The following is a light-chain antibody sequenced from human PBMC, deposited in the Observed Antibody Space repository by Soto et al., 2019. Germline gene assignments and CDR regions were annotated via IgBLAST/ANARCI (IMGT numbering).Light chain of an antibody. V-gene: IGKV2-28*01. CDR1: RNLQHSNGYYY. CDR2: LGS. Sequence: EIVLTQSPLSLPVTPGEPASISCRSSRNLQHSNGYYYLDWYLQKPGQSPQLLIYLGSNRASGVPDRFSGSGSGTDFTLTISRVEAEDVGVYFCAQGLATPFTFGGGTKVEIK. J-gene: IGKJ4*01. CDR3: AQGLATPFT.